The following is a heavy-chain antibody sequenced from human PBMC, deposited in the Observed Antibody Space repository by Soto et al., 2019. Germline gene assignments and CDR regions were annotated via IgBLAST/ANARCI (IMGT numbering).Heavy chain of an antibody. CDR1: GFTFSSYV. D-gene: IGHD1-26*01. CDR2: ISHVGNDK. CDR3: ARDGEWELVLESFYYYGMDV. J-gene: IGHJ6*02. Sequence: PGGSLRLSCAASGFTFSSYVFHWVRQAPGKGLEWVAVISHVGNDKYYADSVKGRFTISRDNSENKLFLQMNGLRPEDTAIYYCARDGEWELVLESFYYYGMDVWGQGTTVTVSS. V-gene: IGHV3-30*04.